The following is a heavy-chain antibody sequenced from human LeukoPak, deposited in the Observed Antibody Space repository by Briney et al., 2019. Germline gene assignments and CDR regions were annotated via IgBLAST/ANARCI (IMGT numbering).Heavy chain of an antibody. CDR1: GFTFSPYG. J-gene: IGHJ5*02. Sequence: GGSLRLSCAASGFTFSPYGMTWVRQAPGKGLEWVSTISYDSRSIGYADSVKGRFTISRDNAKSSTFLQMNSLRVKDTAVYYCARDGSEWSRDLWGQGTLVTVSS. CDR2: ISYDSRSI. V-gene: IGHV3-21*01. CDR3: ARDGSEWSRDL. D-gene: IGHD2-15*01.